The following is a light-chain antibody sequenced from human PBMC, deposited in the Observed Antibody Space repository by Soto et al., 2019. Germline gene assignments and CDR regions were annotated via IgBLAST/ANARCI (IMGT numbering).Light chain of an antibody. Sequence: EIVLTQSPATLSLSPGERATLSCRASQSVNTYLAWYQQKPGQAPRLLIYDASNRAAGIPARFSGGGSGTDFTLTITSLDPEDFAVYYCQQRSDWPTFGGGTKVEIK. CDR2: DAS. CDR1: QSVNTY. J-gene: IGKJ4*01. V-gene: IGKV3-11*01. CDR3: QQRSDWPT.